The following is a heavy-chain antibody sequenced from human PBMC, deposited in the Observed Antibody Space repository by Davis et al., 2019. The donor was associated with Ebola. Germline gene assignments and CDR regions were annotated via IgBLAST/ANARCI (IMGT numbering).Heavy chain of an antibody. CDR3: ARHGGYGGGIY. V-gene: IGHV4-39*01. CDR1: GASVSSVSYF. D-gene: IGHD4-23*01. J-gene: IGHJ4*02. CDR2: IHYRGNT. Sequence: MPSETLSLTCTVSGASVSSVSYFWDWIRQSPGKGLEWIGYIHYRGNTFYTPSLRSRLTLSVDTSRDQFSLKLTSVTAADTAVYYCARHGGYGGGIYWGQGIRVTVSS.